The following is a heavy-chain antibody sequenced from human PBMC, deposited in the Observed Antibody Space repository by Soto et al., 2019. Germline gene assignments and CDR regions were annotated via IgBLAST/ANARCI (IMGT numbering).Heavy chain of an antibody. D-gene: IGHD3-10*01. CDR3: AKDRRQGSGSYCLDY. V-gene: IGHV3-23*01. Sequence: EVQLSESGGGLVQPGEPLRLSCAASGFTFSSYGMSWVRQAPGKGLEWVSGISGNGGRTYYADSVKGRLTISRDNSKNTLYLEMNSLRAEDTAVYYCAKDRRQGSGSYCLDYWGQGTLVTVSS. J-gene: IGHJ4*02. CDR1: GFTFSSYG. CDR2: ISGNGGRT.